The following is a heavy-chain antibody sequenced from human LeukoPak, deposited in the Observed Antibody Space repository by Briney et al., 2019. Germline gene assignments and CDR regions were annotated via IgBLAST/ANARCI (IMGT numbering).Heavy chain of an antibody. J-gene: IGHJ5*01. CDR2: IYHGSA. Sequence: SETLSLTCSVSGRSVSSSRYYWTWIRQPPGKGLEWIGYIYHGSATYNPSLESRVTLSMDTSKNQYSLKMTSVTAADTAVYYCAREGGRQWLVSGALDSWGQGTLVTVSS. D-gene: IGHD6-19*01. V-gene: IGHV4-61*01. CDR1: GRSVSSSRYY. CDR3: AREGGRQWLVSGALDS.